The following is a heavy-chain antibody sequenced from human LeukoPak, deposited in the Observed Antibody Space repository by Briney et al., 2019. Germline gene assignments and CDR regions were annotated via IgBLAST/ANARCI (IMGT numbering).Heavy chain of an antibody. V-gene: IGHV4-59*01. CDR2: IYYSGST. J-gene: IGHJ5*02. Sequence: PSETLSLTCTVSGGSISNYYWSWIRQPPGKGLEWIGDIYYSGSTNYNPSLKSRVTISVDTSKNQSSLKLSSVTAPDTAVYYCAGGPYQLLYWFDPWGQGTLVTVSS. CDR1: GGSISNYY. D-gene: IGHD2-2*01. CDR3: AGGPYQLLYWFDP.